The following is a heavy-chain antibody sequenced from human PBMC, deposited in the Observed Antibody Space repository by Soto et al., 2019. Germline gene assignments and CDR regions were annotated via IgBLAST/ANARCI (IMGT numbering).Heavy chain of an antibody. J-gene: IGHJ4*02. CDR2: LNSDGSST. Sequence: EVLLVESGGGLVQPGVSLRLSCAASGFTFSSYWMHLVRKSLGNGLVGVSRLNSDGSSTSYADSVKGRFTISRDNAKNTLYLQMNIRSVEETAVYYCARGVKMATIDYWGQGSLVTVSS. CDR3: ARGVKMATIDY. D-gene: IGHD5-12*01. V-gene: IGHV3-74*01. CDR1: GFTFSSYW.